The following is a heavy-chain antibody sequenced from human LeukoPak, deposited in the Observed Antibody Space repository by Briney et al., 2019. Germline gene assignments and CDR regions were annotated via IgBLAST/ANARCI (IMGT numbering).Heavy chain of an antibody. V-gene: IGHV4-34*01. CDR1: GGSFSGYY. CDR3: ARETAAAGSFIAINDY. J-gene: IGHJ4*02. CDR2: INTSERT. Sequence: PSETLSLTCAVYGGSFSGYYWSWIRQPPGKGLEWIGEINTSERTNYNPSLKSRVTISVATSKNQLSLNLSSVTAADTAIYYCARETAAAGSFIAINDYWGQGTLVTVSS. D-gene: IGHD6-13*01.